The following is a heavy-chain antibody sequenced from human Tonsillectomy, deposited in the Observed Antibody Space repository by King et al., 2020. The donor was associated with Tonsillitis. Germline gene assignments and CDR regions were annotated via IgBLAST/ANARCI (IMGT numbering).Heavy chain of an antibody. CDR2: ISLSSSST. J-gene: IGHJ3*02. CDR3: AGKADGQWSAFDI. D-gene: IGHD6-19*01. V-gene: IGHV3-11*06. CDR1: GFSFSDYY. Sequence: VQLVESGGGLVKPGGSLRISCAASGFSFSDYYMSWIRQAPGKGLEWISYISLSSSSTDYADSVKGRFTISRDNAKNSMYLHMNSLRAEDTALYYCAGKADGQWSAFDIWGQGTMVTVSS.